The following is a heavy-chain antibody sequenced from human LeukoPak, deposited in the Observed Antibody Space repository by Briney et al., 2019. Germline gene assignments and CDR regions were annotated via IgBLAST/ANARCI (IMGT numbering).Heavy chain of an antibody. V-gene: IGHV4-39*07. Sequence: SETLSLTCTVSGGSISSNGYYWGWIRQSPGEGLEWIGNIYYSGITYYNASLKSRVTISVDTSKNQFSLKLSSVTAADTAVYYCARVFSYPLRAPFDPWGQGTLVTVSS. D-gene: IGHD3-3*01. CDR1: GGSISSNGYY. CDR3: ARVFSYPLRAPFDP. CDR2: IYYSGIT. J-gene: IGHJ5*02.